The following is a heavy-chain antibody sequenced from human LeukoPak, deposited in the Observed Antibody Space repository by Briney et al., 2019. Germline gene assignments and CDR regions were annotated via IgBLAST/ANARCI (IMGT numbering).Heavy chain of an antibody. CDR1: GGSISSSSYY. J-gene: IGHJ4*02. CDR3: ARDGPRYCSSTSCYTVGYFDY. V-gene: IGHV4-39*07. Sequence: PSETLSLTCTVSGGSISSSSYYWGWIRQPPGKGLEWIGSIYYSGSTYYNPSLKSRVTISVDTSKNQFSLKLSSVTAADTAVYYCARDGPRYCSSTSCYTVGYFDYWGQGTLVTVSS. D-gene: IGHD2-2*02. CDR2: IYYSGST.